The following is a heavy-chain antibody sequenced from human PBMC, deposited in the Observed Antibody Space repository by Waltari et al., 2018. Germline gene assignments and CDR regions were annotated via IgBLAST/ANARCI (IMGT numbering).Heavy chain of an antibody. CDR2: IYYSGST. D-gene: IGHD2-2*02. CDR3: ARKYCSSTSCYTGGGWFDP. Sequence: QVQLQESGPGLVKPSETLSLTCTVPGGSISRYYWSWIRQPPGKGLEWIGYIYYSGSTNYNPSLKSRVTISVDTSKNQFSLKLSSVTAADTAVYYCARKYCSSTSCYTGGGWFDPWGQGTLVTVSS. V-gene: IGHV4-59*01. CDR1: GGSISRYY. J-gene: IGHJ5*02.